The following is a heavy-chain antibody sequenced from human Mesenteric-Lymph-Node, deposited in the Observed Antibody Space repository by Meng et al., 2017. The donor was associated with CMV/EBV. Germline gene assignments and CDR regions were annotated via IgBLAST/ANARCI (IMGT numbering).Heavy chain of an antibody. V-gene: IGHV3-21*01. Sequence: GESLKISCAASGFTFSNYTMDWVRQAPGKGLEWVSSISDSCSYIYYADSMKGRFTISRDNAKNTLYLQMNSLRAEDTAVYYCARGGYITIFGVVNLKGGMDVWGQGTTVTVSS. CDR2: ISDSCSYI. J-gene: IGHJ6*02. CDR1: GFTFSNYT. CDR3: ARGGYITIFGVVNLKGGMDV. D-gene: IGHD3-3*01.